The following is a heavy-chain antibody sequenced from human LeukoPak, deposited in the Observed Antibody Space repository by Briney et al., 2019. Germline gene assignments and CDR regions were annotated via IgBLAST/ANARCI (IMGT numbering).Heavy chain of an antibody. D-gene: IGHD6-19*01. CDR3: ARDMGIAVRPACFDY. J-gene: IGHJ4*02. V-gene: IGHV3-48*02. CDR2: ISSSSTI. CDR1: GFTFSSYS. Sequence: GGSLRLSCAASGFTFSSYSMNWVRQAPGKGLEWVSYISSSSTIYYADSVKGRFTISRDNAKNSLYLQMNSLRDEDTAVYYCARDMGIAVRPACFDYWGQGTLVTVSS.